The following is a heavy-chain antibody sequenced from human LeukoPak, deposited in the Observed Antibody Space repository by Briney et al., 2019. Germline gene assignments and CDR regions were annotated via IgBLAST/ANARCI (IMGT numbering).Heavy chain of an antibody. CDR2: INPSGGST. D-gene: IGHD7-27*01. CDR1: GYTFTSYY. CDR3: AREWGNKAFDY. Sequence: GASVKVSCKASGYTFTSYYMHWARQAPGQGLEWMGIINPSGGSTSYAQKFQGRVTMTRDTSTNTVYMELSSLRSEDTAVYYCAREWGNKAFDYWGQGTLVTVSS. J-gene: IGHJ4*02. V-gene: IGHV1-46*01.